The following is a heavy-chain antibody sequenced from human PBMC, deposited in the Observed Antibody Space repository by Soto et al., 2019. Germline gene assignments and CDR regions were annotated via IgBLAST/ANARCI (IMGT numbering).Heavy chain of an antibody. J-gene: IGHJ6*02. D-gene: IGHD3-10*01. Sequence: EVQLVESGGGLVKPGESLRLSCAASGFSFNNACMNWVRQAPGKGLEWVGRIKFKNDGGTTDYAAPVKGRFAISRDDSKNTLYLQMNSLKTEDTAVYYCTADMVRGAEDGMDVWVQGTTVTVS. CDR3: TADMVRGAEDGMDV. CDR1: GFSFNNAC. V-gene: IGHV3-15*07. CDR2: IKFKNDGGTT.